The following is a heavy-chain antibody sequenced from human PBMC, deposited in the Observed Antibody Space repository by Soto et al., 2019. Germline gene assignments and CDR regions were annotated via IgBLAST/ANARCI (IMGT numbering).Heavy chain of an antibody. CDR3: ARHRYIVGYYYMDV. D-gene: IGHD2-15*01. CDR1: GGSISSYY. Sequence: QSQTLSLTCTVSGGSISSYYWSWIRQPPGKGLEWIGYIYYSGSTNYNPSLKSRVTISVDTSKNQFSLKLSSVTAADTAVYYCARHRYIVGYYYMDVWGKGTTVTVSS. V-gene: IGHV4-59*08. CDR2: IYYSGST. J-gene: IGHJ6*03.